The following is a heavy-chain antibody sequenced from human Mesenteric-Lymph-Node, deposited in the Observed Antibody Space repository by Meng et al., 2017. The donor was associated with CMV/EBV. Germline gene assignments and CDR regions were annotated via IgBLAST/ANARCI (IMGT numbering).Heavy chain of an antibody. Sequence: GGSLRLSCKGSGYTFRNHWIGWVRQTPEKGLEWIGNIYPADSDTRYSPSFQGQVTISADKSISTAYLQWSTLKASDTAIYYCARGAPVQYSGYDWAHWGQGALVTVSS. CDR2: IYPADSDT. V-gene: IGHV5-51*01. CDR1: GYTFRNHW. J-gene: IGHJ4*02. CDR3: ARGAPVQYSGYDWAH. D-gene: IGHD5-12*01.